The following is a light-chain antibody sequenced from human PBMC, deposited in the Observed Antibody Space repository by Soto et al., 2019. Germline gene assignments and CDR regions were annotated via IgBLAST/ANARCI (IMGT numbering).Light chain of an antibody. J-gene: IGKJ2*01. CDR1: QSISSW. Sequence: DIQMTQSPSTLSASVGDRVTITCRASQSISSWLAWYQQKPGKAPKLLIYDASSLEGGVPSRFSGSGSGTEFTLTISSLQPDDFATYYCQQYNSYSPGYTFGQGTKLEIK. V-gene: IGKV1-5*01. CDR3: QQYNSYSPGYT. CDR2: DAS.